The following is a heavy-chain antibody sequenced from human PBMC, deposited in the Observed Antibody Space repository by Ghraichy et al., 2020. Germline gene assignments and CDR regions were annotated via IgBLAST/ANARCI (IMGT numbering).Heavy chain of an antibody. V-gene: IGHV3-13*01. J-gene: IGHJ6*02. CDR2: IGTAGDT. CDR3: ARGSRPNWDPLAHHYYGMDV. D-gene: IGHD7-27*01. CDR1: GFTFSSYD. Sequence: LSLTCAASGFTFSSYDMHWVRQATGKGLEWVSAIGTAGDTYYPGSVKGRFTISRENAKNSLYLQMNSLRAGDTAVYYCARGSRPNWDPLAHHYYGMDVWGQGTTVTVSS.